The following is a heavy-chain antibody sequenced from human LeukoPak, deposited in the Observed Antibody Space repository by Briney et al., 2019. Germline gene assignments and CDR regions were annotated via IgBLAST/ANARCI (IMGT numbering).Heavy chain of an antibody. CDR1: GFTFSSYG. CDR2: IWYDGSNK. CDR3: ARATVTNPFFDP. J-gene: IGHJ5*02. D-gene: IGHD4-17*01. Sequence: GGSLRLSCAASGFTFSSYGMHWVRQAPGKGLEWVAVIWYDGSNKYYADSVKGRFTISRDNSKNTLYLQMNSLRAEDTAVYYCARATVTNPFFDPWGQGTLVTVSS. V-gene: IGHV3-33*01.